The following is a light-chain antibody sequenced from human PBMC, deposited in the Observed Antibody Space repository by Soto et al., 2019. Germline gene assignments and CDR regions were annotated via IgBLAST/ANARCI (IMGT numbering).Light chain of an antibody. CDR2: DVN. Sequence: QPASVSGSPGQSITISCTGTSSDIGAYNYVSWYQQHPGKAPKLMIYDVNIRPSGVSNRFSGSKSGNTASLTISGLQTEDEADYYCTSWTTSTTMIFGGGTKVTVL. J-gene: IGLJ2*01. CDR1: SSDIGAYNY. V-gene: IGLV2-14*03. CDR3: TSWTTSTTMI.